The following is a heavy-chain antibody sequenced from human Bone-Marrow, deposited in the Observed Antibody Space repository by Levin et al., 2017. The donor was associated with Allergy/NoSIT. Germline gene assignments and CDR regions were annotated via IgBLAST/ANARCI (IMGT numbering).Heavy chain of an antibody. CDR2: IDQDGSAK. CDR3: ARWNGYYH. CDR1: GFLFRNFY. Sequence: GESLKISCAASGFLFRNFYMSWVRQIPGKGLEWVANIDQDGSAKFYLDSVKGRFTISRDNAKNSLYLQMNSLRVEDTAVYYCARWNGYYHWGQGTLLTVSS. D-gene: IGHD3-3*01. J-gene: IGHJ4*02. V-gene: IGHV3-7*01.